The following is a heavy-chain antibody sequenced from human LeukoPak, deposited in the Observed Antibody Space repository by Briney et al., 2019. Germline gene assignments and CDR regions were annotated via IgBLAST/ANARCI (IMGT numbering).Heavy chain of an antibody. J-gene: IGHJ4*02. CDR2: IYSGGST. Sequence: GGSLRLSCAASGFTVSSNYMSWVRQAPGKGLEWVSVIYSGGSTYYADSVKGRFTISRDNSKNTLYLQMNSLRAEDTAVYYCAREKGSSWYFDYWGQGTLVTVSS. V-gene: IGHV3-66*02. CDR3: AREKGSSWYFDY. CDR1: GFTVSSNY. D-gene: IGHD6-13*01.